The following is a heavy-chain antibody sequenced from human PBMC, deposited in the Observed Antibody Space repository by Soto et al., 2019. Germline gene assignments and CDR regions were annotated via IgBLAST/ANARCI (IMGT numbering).Heavy chain of an antibody. CDR2: INHSGST. D-gene: IGHD6-13*01. CDR3: ARGAWGGYSSSWSSGYYYYGMDV. Sequence: SETLSLTCAVYGGSFSGYYWSWIRQPPGKGLEWIGEINHSGSTNYNPSLKSRVTISVDTSKNQFSLKLSSVTAADTAVYYCARGAWGGYSSSWSSGYYYYGMDVCGQRTTVTVSS. V-gene: IGHV4-34*01. J-gene: IGHJ6*02. CDR1: GGSFSGYY.